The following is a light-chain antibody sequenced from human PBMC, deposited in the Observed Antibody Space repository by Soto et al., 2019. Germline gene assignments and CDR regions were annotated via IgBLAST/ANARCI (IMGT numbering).Light chain of an antibody. CDR3: TSYAGSNKLGV. Sequence: QSVLTQPPSASGSPGQSVTISCTGTSNDVGGYNYVSWYQQHPGKAPKLMIYEVNKRPSGVPDRFSGSESGNTASLTVSGLQAEDEADYYCTSYAGSNKLGVFGTGTKVTVL. J-gene: IGLJ1*01. V-gene: IGLV2-8*01. CDR1: SNDVGGYNY. CDR2: EVN.